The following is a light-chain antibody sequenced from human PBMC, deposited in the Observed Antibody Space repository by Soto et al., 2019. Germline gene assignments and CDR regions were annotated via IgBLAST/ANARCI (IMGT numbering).Light chain of an antibody. CDR1: QSVSSTY. J-gene: IGKJ5*01. CDR3: QHFGDSPIT. V-gene: IGKV3-20*01. CDR2: GAS. Sequence: IVFTQFPGTQSLPPRERPPLSCTASQSVSSTYLAWCQQKPGQAPRLLIYGASTRATGIPDRFSGTGSGTDFTLTISRLEPEDFAVYYCQHFGDSPITFGQGTRLEIK.